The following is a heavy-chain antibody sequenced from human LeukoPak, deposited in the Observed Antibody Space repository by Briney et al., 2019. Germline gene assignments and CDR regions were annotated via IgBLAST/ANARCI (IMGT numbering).Heavy chain of an antibody. J-gene: IGHJ4*02. Sequence: GGSLRLSCEASGFTFSSYGMHWVRQAPGKGLEWVAVISYDGSNKYYADSVKGRFTISRDNSKNTLYLQMNSLRAEDTAVYYCAKVAARQTYYFDYWGQGTLVTVSS. CDR2: ISYDGSNK. CDR3: AKVAARQTYYFDY. D-gene: IGHD6-6*01. CDR1: GFTFSSYG. V-gene: IGHV3-30*18.